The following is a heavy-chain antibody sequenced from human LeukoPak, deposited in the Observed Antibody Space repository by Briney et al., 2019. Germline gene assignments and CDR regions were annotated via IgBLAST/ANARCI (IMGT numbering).Heavy chain of an antibody. CDR2: INSDGSST. D-gene: IGHD3-10*01. V-gene: IGHV3-74*01. CDR3: ARAGYYYGSGSRFDY. CDR1: GFTFSSYW. J-gene: IGHJ4*02. Sequence: GGSLRLSCAASGFTFSSYWMHWVRHAPGKGLVWVSRINSDGSSTSYADSVKGRFTISRDNAKNTLYLQMNSLRAEDTAVYYCARAGYYYGSGSRFDYWGQGTLVTVSS.